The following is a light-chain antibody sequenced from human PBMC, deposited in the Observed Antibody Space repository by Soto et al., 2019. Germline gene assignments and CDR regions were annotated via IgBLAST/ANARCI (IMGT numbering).Light chain of an antibody. V-gene: IGKV4-1*01. CDR1: QNILFTSNNKNY. J-gene: IGKJ1*01. CDR3: QQYYSSPPVT. Sequence: DIVMTQSPDSLAVSLGERATINCKSSQNILFTSNNKNYLAWLQQKPGQPPKLLIYWASTRESGVPDRFSGSGSGTDFNLTISSLQAEDVAVYYCQQYYSSPPVTFGQGTKVEIK. CDR2: WAS.